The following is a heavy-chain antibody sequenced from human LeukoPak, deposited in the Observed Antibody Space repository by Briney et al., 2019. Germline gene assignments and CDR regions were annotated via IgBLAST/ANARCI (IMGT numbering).Heavy chain of an antibody. D-gene: IGHD3-22*01. J-gene: IGHJ3*02. Sequence: KPSETLSLTCAVYGGSFSGYYWSWIRQPPGKGLEWIGEINHSGSTNYNPSLKSRVTISVDTSKNQFSLKLSSVTAADTAVYYCAREGHYDSYATIYAFDIWGQGTMVTVSS. CDR1: GGSFSGYY. V-gene: IGHV4-34*01. CDR3: AREGHYDSYATIYAFDI. CDR2: INHSGST.